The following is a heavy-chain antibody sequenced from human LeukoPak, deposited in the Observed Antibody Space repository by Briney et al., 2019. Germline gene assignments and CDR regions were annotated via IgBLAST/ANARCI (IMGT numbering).Heavy chain of an antibody. CDR1: GGTFSSYA. Sequence: SVKVSCKASGGTFSSYAISWVRQAPGQGLEWMGGIIPIFGTANYAQKFQGRVTITADESTSTAYMELSSLRSEDTAVYYCARATLKWEPLDAFDIWGQGTMVTVSS. CDR3: ARATLKWEPLDAFDI. CDR2: IIPIFGTA. D-gene: IGHD1-26*01. V-gene: IGHV1-69*13. J-gene: IGHJ3*02.